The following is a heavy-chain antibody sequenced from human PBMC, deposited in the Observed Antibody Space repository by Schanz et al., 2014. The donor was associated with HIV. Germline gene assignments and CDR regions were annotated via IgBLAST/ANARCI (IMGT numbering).Heavy chain of an antibody. Sequence: QVQLVQSGAEVKKPGASVKVSCKASGYIFTSYYMHWVRQAPGQGLEWMGIINPRGGNTTYAQKFQGRVTMTTDTSTSTAYMDLRSPRSDDTAVYYCARGAAEMATMTPWRYWGQGTLVTVSS. J-gene: IGHJ4*02. D-gene: IGHD5-12*01. CDR3: ARGAAEMATMTPWRY. CDR1: GYIFTSYY. CDR2: INPRGGNT. V-gene: IGHV1-46*01.